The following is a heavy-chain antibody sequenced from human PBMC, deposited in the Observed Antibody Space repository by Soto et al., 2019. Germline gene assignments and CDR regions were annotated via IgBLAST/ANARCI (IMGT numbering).Heavy chain of an antibody. D-gene: IGHD6-13*01. CDR1: GYTFNTYD. CDR3: ARPMGGIAAAGSDF. Sequence: QVQLVQSGAEVKKPGASVKVSCKASGYTFNTYDIEWVRLATGQGLEWMGSMNPNTGSTDYAQKFQGRVTMTRTTSISPAYLELSSLRTDATAIYYCARPMGGIAAAGSDFWGQGTLVTVSA. J-gene: IGHJ4*02. CDR2: MNPNTGST. V-gene: IGHV1-8*01.